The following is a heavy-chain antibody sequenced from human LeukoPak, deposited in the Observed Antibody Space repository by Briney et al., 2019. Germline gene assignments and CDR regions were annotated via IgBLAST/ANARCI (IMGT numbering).Heavy chain of an antibody. Sequence: ASVKVSCKASGYSFTSNYIHWVRQAPGQGLEWMGGIIPIFGTANYAQKFQGRVTITADESTSTAYMELSSLRSEDTAVYYCARDPPDGTWGQGTLVTVSS. J-gene: IGHJ5*02. V-gene: IGHV1-69*13. CDR1: GYSFTSNY. D-gene: IGHD5-24*01. CDR2: IIPIFGTA. CDR3: ARDPPDGT.